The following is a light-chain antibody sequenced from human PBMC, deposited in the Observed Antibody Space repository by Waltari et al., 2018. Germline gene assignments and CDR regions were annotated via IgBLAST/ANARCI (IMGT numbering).Light chain of an antibody. CDR2: EVS. Sequence: QSALTQPASVSGSPRQSITISSTGTTSDVGVDNSSSWYQQHPGKAPKLMIYEVSNRPSGVSNRFSGSKSGNTASLTISGLQAEDEADYYCSSYTSSSTRVFGTGTKVTVL. CDR1: TSDVGVDNS. V-gene: IGLV2-14*01. J-gene: IGLJ1*01. CDR3: SSYTSSSTRV.